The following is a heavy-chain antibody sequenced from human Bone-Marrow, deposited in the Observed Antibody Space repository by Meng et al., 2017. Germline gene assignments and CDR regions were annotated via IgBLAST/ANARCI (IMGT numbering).Heavy chain of an antibody. Sequence: QLQLQESGPGLVKPSETLSLTCTVSGCSISSSSYYWGWIRQPPGKGLEWIGSIYYSGSTYYNPSLKSRVTISVDTSKNQFSLKLSSVTAADTAVYYCARCYYGSGQEGNWFDPWGQGTLVTVSS. CDR2: IYYSGST. CDR3: ARCYYGSGQEGNWFDP. CDR1: GCSISSSSYY. D-gene: IGHD3-10*01. V-gene: IGHV4-39*01. J-gene: IGHJ5*02.